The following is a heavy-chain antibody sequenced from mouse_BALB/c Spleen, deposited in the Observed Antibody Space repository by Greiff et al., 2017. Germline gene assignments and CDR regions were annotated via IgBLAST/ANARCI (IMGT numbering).Heavy chain of an antibody. CDR3: ARDDYYGSSYGWFAY. V-gene: IGHV7-1*02. CDR1: GFTFSDFY. D-gene: IGHD1-1*01. Sequence: EVMLVDSGGGLVQPGGSLRLSCATSGFTFSDFYMEWVRQPPGKRLEWIAASRNKANDYTTEYSASVKGRFIVSRDTSPSILYLQMNALRAEDTAIYYCARDDYYGSSYGWFAYWGQGTLVTVSA. CDR2: SRNKANDYTT. J-gene: IGHJ3*01.